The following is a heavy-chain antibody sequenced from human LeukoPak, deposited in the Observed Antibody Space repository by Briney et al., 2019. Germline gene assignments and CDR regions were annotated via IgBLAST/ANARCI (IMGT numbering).Heavy chain of an antibody. CDR3: ARHGYNYGFDY. V-gene: IGHV3-64D*09. CDR2: ISSNGGST. Sequence: GGSLRLSCSASGFTFSSYAMHWVRQAPGKGLEYVSAISSNGGSTYYADSVKGRFTISRDNSKNTLYLQMSSLRAEDTAVYYCARHGYNYGFDYWGQGTLVTVSS. J-gene: IGHJ4*02. D-gene: IGHD5-24*01. CDR1: GFTFSSYA.